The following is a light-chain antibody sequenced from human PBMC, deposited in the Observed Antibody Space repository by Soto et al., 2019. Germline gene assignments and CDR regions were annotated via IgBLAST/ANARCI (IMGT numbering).Light chain of an antibody. CDR3: QQRSNWYT. CDR1: QSVSSY. J-gene: IGKJ2*01. V-gene: IGKV3-11*01. Sequence: EIVLTQSPATLSLSPGERATLSCRASQSVSSYLAWYQQKPGQAPRLLIYDASNRAAGIPARFSGSGSGTDFTLTISSLEPEDSAIYYCQQRSNWYTFGQGTKLEIK. CDR2: DAS.